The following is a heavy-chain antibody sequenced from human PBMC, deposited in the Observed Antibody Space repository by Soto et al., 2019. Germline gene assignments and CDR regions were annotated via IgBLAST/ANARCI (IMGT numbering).Heavy chain of an antibody. CDR1: GGSISSGDYY. CDR2: IYYSGST. V-gene: IGHV4-30-4*01. D-gene: IGHD3-10*01. Sequence: SETLSLTCTVSGGSISSGDYYWSWIRQPPGKGLEWIGYIYYSGSTYYNPSLKSRVTISVDTSKNQFSLKLSSGTAADTAVYYCARYTVTMVRGVIITGFDYWGQGTLVTVSS. J-gene: IGHJ4*02. CDR3: ARYTVTMVRGVIITGFDY.